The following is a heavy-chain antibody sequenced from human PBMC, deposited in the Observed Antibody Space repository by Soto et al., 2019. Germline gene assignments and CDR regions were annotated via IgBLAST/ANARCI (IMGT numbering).Heavy chain of an antibody. J-gene: IGHJ6*02. CDR3: AKGIRQWLVVYGMDV. V-gene: IGHV3-43*01. Sequence: GGSLRPSCAASGFTFDDYTMHWVRQAPGKGLEWVSLISWDGGSTYYADSVKGRFTISRDNSKNSLYLQMNSLRTEDTALYYCAKGIRQWLVVYGMDVWGQGTTVTVSS. CDR2: ISWDGGST. CDR1: GFTFDDYT. D-gene: IGHD6-19*01.